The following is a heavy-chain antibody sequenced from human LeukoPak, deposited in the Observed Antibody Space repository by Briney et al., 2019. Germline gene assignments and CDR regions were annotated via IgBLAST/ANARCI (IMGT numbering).Heavy chain of an antibody. CDR2: ISSSGSTI. CDR1: GFTFSSYE. Sequence: SGGSLRLSCAASGFTFSSYEMNWVRQAPGKGLEWVSYISSSGSTIYYADSVKGRFTISRDNSKNTLYLQMNSLRAEDTAVYYCARDIWQQLETASEDYWGQGTLVTVSS. D-gene: IGHD6-13*01. V-gene: IGHV3-48*03. CDR3: ARDIWQQLETASEDY. J-gene: IGHJ4*02.